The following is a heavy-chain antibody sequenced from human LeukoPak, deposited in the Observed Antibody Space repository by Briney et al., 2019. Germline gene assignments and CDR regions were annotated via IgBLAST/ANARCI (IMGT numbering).Heavy chain of an antibody. D-gene: IGHD4-11*01. CDR3: ARGYSNHAFDI. V-gene: IGHV4-59*01. Sequence: CXVSGGSISSYYWSWLRQPPGKGLEWLGYIYYSGSTNYNPSLKSRVTISVDTSKNQFSLKLSSVTAADTAVYYCARGYSNHAFDIWGQGTMVTVSS. CDR2: IYYSGST. J-gene: IGHJ3*02. CDR1: GGSISSYY.